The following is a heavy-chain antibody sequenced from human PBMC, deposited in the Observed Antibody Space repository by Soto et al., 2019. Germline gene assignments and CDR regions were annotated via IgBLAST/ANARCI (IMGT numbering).Heavy chain of an antibody. CDR3: AKRFSAGWNCFDS. CDR1: GFTFSSYA. CDR2: VRDSGGTT. Sequence: EVQLLESGGGFVQPGGYLRFSCAASGFTFSSYAMSWVLQAPGKGLEWVSGVRDSGGTTYYADSVKGRFTISRDNSKNTLYLQMNSLRVEDTAVYYCAKRFSAGWNCFDSWGQGTLVTVSS. J-gene: IGHJ4*02. D-gene: IGHD6-19*01. V-gene: IGHV3-23*01.